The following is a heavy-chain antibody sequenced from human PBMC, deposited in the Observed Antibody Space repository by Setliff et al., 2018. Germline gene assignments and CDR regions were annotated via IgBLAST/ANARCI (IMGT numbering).Heavy chain of an antibody. CDR1: GGSFSGYF. Sequence: PSETLSLTCAVYGGSFSGYFWTWIRQPPGKGLEWIGDIDQSGSTNYNPSLKSRLTISVDTSKNQFSLSLSSVTAADTAVYYCAGGAFGSRWYVRPWFDPWGQGTLVTVS. CDR2: IDQSGST. D-gene: IGHD6-13*01. V-gene: IGHV4-34*01. CDR3: AGGAFGSRWYVRPWFDP. J-gene: IGHJ5*02.